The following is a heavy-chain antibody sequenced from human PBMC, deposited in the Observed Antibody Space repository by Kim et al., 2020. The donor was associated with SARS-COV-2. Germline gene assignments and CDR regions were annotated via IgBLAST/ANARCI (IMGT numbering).Heavy chain of an antibody. Sequence: GGSLRLSCAASGFTFRSYWMYWVRQVPGKGLMWVSRVSGDGTTTHYADSVKGRFTISRDNAKNTVFLQMNSLRAEDTAVYFCARQWESSSWALWGGGQGTLVTVSS. CDR3: ARQWESSSWALWG. V-gene: IGHV3-74*01. CDR1: GFTFRSYW. J-gene: IGHJ4*02. D-gene: IGHD6-13*01. CDR2: VSGDGTTT.